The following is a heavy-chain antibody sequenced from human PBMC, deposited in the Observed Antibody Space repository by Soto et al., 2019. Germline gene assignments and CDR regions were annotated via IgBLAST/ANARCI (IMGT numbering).Heavy chain of an antibody. Sequence: GGSLRLSCAASGFTFSSYSMNWVRQAPGKGLEWVSSISSSSSYIYYADSVKGRFTISRDNAKNSLYLQMNSLRAEDTAVYYCARDAKFGYSYGGPDWFDPWGQGTLVTVSS. D-gene: IGHD5-18*01. J-gene: IGHJ5*02. CDR2: ISSSSSYI. CDR3: ARDAKFGYSYGGPDWFDP. V-gene: IGHV3-21*01. CDR1: GFTFSSYS.